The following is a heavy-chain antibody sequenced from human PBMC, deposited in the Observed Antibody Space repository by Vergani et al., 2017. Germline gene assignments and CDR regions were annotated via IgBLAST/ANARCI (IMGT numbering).Heavy chain of an antibody. CDR3: ARGLHVITMVRGVIIYDAFDI. J-gene: IGHJ3*02. Sequence: QVQLVQSGAEVKKPGASVKVSCKASGYTFTGYYMHWVRQAPGQGLEWMGWINPNSGGTNYAQKFQGRVTMTRDTSISTAYMELSRLRSDDTAVYYCARGLHVITMVRGVIIYDAFDIWGQGTMVTVSS. V-gene: IGHV1-2*02. CDR1: GYTFTGYY. D-gene: IGHD3-10*01. CDR2: INPNSGGT.